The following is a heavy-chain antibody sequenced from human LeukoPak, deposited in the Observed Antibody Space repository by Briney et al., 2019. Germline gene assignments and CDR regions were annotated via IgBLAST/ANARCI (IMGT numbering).Heavy chain of an antibody. V-gene: IGHV3-30*18. CDR2: ISYDGSNK. CDR3: AKDSTAGMAAYYFDY. D-gene: IGHD5-24*01. J-gene: IGHJ4*02. CDR1: GFTFSSYG. Sequence: GGSLRLSCAASGFTFSSYGMHWVRQAPGKGLEWVAVISYDGSNKYYADSVKGRFTISRDNSKNTLYLQMNSLRAEDTAVYYCAKDSTAGMAAYYFDYWGQGTLVTVSS.